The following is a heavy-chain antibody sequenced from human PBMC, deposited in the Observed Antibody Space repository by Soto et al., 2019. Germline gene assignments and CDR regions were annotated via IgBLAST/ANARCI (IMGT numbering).Heavy chain of an antibody. Sequence: QVQLVESGGGVVQPGRSLRLSCAASGFTFSSYGMHWVRQAPGKGLEWVAVKWYDGSNKYYADSVKGRFTISRDNSKNTLYLQMYSLRAEDTAVYYCARHQQLGAFDIWGQGTMVTVSS. CDR1: GFTFSSYG. D-gene: IGHD6-13*01. CDR3: ARHQQLGAFDI. CDR2: KWYDGSNK. J-gene: IGHJ3*02. V-gene: IGHV3-33*01.